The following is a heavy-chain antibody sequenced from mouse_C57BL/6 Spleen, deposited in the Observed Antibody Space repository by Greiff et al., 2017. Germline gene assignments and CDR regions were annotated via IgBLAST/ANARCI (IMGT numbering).Heavy chain of an antibody. CDR2: INPNNGGT. CDR1: GYTFTDYN. D-gene: IGHD2-5*01. Sequence: EVQLQQSGPELVKPGASVKMSCKASGYTFTDYNMHWVKQSHGKSLEWIGYINPNNGGTSYNQKFKGKATLTVNKSSSTAYMELRSLTSEDSAVYYCARARAYYSNYDYAMDYWGQGTSVTVSS. V-gene: IGHV1-22*01. J-gene: IGHJ4*01. CDR3: ARARAYYSNYDYAMDY.